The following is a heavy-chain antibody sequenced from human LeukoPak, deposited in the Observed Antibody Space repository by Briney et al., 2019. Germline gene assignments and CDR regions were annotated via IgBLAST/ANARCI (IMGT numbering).Heavy chain of an antibody. CDR2: TSGSGGST. V-gene: IGHV3-23*01. J-gene: IGHJ6*02. CDR1: GFTFSGYA. D-gene: IGHD3-10*01. Sequence: GGSLRLSCAASGFTFSGYAMSWVRQAPGKGLEWVSATSGSGGSTYYADSVKGRFTISRDNSKNTLYLQMNSLRAEDTAVYYCAKGTLRGEYYYYGMDVWGQGTTVTVSS. CDR3: AKGTLRGEYYYYGMDV.